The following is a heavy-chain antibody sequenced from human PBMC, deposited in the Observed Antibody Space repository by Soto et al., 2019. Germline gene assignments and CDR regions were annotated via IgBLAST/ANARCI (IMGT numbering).Heavy chain of an antibody. J-gene: IGHJ5*02. Sequence: SETLSLTCTVSGGSISSGGYYWSWIRQHPGKGLEWIGYIYYSGSTYYNPSLKSRVTISVDTSKNQFSLKLSSVTAADTAVYYCARDLPAAIGNWFDPWGQGTLVTVSS. D-gene: IGHD2-2*01. CDR1: GGSISSGGYY. V-gene: IGHV4-31*03. CDR3: ARDLPAAIGNWFDP. CDR2: IYYSGST.